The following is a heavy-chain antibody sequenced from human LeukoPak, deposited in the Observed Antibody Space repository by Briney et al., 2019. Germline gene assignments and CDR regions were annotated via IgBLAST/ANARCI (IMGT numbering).Heavy chain of an antibody. Sequence: PGGSLRLSCAASGIIFSSYEMNWVRQAPGKGLEWVSYISSSGSTIYYADSVKGRFTISRDNSKNTLYLQMNSLRAEDTAVYYCAKDRGRTFGGWFDYWGQGTLVTVSS. J-gene: IGHJ4*02. V-gene: IGHV3-48*03. CDR3: AKDRGRTFGGWFDY. CDR1: GIIFSSYE. D-gene: IGHD6-19*01. CDR2: ISSSGSTI.